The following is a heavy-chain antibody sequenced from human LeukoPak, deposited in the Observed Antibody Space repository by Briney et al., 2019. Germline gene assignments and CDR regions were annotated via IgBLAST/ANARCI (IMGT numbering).Heavy chain of an antibody. Sequence: SETLSLTCAVYGGSFSGYYWSWIRQPPGKGLEWIGEINHSGSTNYNPSLKSRVTISVDTSKNQFSLKLSSVTAADTAVYYCAQMPRITIFGVVLYYGMDVWGQGTTVTVSS. CDR1: GGSFSGYY. D-gene: IGHD3-3*01. V-gene: IGHV4-34*01. J-gene: IGHJ6*02. CDR3: AQMPRITIFGVVLYYGMDV. CDR2: INHSGST.